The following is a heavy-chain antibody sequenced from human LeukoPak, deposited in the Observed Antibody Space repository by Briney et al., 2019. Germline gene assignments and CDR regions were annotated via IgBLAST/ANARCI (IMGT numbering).Heavy chain of an antibody. CDR1: GFTVSSNY. Sequence: GGSLRLSCAASGFTVSSNYMSRVRQAPGKGLEWVSVIYSGGSTYYADSVKGRFTISRDNAKNSLYLQMNSLRAEDTALYYCAKDIGRVGSGWYPSWGQGTLVTVSS. D-gene: IGHD6-19*01. CDR2: IYSGGST. J-gene: IGHJ5*02. CDR3: AKDIGRVGSGWYPS. V-gene: IGHV3-53*05.